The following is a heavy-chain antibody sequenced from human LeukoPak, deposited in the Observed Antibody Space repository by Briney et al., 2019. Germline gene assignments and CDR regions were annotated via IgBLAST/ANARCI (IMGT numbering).Heavy chain of an antibody. J-gene: IGHJ3*01. Sequence: PSETLSLTCAVSGGSLISTTYYWGWIRQPPGKGLEWIGSIYYSGSTYYNPSLKSRVTVSVDMSKNQFSLQLSSVPAADTAVYYCARAPRTGAWDMITFGGVIVHGDAFDFWGQGTMVTVSS. CDR3: ARAPRTGAWDMITFGGVIVHGDAFDF. D-gene: IGHD3-16*02. CDR2: IYYSGST. V-gene: IGHV4-39*07. CDR1: GGSLISTTYY.